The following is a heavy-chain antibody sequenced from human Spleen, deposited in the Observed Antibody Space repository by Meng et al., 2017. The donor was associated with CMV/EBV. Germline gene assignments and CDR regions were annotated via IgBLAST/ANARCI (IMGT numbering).Heavy chain of an antibody. V-gene: IGHV3-53*01. CDR2: ISGSGSST. CDR1: GFTVSSNY. D-gene: IGHD3-10*01. J-gene: IGHJ5*02. CDR3: ARGRTQWFAELLYEVWFDP. Sequence: GGSLRLSCAASGFTVSSNYMSWVRQAPGKGLEWVSVISGSGSSTYYADSVKGRFTISRDDSENTVYLQMDSLRAEDTAIYYCARGRTQWFAELLYEVWFDPWGQGTLVTVSS.